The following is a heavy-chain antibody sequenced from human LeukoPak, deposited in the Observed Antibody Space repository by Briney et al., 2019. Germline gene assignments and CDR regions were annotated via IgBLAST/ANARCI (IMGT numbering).Heavy chain of an antibody. Sequence: SETLSLTCTVSGGLIRSSSYYWGWIRQPPGKGLEWIGNIYYSGSTYYSPSLKSRVTISVDTSKNHFSLKLSSMTAADTAVYYCARDRYYYGSGSLYFDYWGQGILVTVSS. CDR1: GGLIRSSSYY. J-gene: IGHJ4*02. CDR2: IYYSGST. CDR3: ARDRYYYGSGSLYFDY. V-gene: IGHV4-39*07. D-gene: IGHD3-10*01.